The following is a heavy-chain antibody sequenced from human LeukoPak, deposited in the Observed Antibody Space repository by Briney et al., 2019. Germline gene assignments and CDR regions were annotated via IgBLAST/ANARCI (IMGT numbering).Heavy chain of an antibody. D-gene: IGHD3-3*01. Sequence: GGSLRLSCAASGFTFSSYEMNWVRQAPGKGLEWVSYISSSGSTIYYADSLKGRFTISGDNAKNSLYLQMNSLRAEDTALYYCARDASDYWFFDLWGRGTLVTVSS. CDR2: ISSSGSTI. CDR3: ARDASDYWFFDL. V-gene: IGHV3-48*03. CDR1: GFTFSSYE. J-gene: IGHJ2*01.